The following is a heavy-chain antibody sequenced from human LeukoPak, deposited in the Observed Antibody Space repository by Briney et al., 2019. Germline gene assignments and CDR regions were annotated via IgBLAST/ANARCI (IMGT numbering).Heavy chain of an antibody. D-gene: IGHD3-16*01. CDR3: ARLAGFGMGSFDY. Sequence: SETLSLTCTVSGGSISTYYWSWLRQPAGKGLEWIGRIYASGSTNYNPSLKSRVTISLDTSKNQFSLKLNSVTAADTAVYYCARLAGFGMGSFDYWGQGTLVTVSS. CDR1: GGSISTYY. J-gene: IGHJ4*02. CDR2: IYASGST. V-gene: IGHV4-4*07.